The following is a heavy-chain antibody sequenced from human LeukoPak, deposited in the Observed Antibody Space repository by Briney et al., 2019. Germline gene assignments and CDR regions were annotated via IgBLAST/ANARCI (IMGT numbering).Heavy chain of an antibody. V-gene: IGHV3-33*01. CDR3: ARDYGSGSYRFDY. J-gene: IGHJ4*02. CDR1: GFIFSSYG. CDR2: IWYDGSNE. D-gene: IGHD3-10*01. Sequence: GGSLRLSCAASGFIFSSYGMHWVRQAPGKGLEWVAVIWYDGSNEYYADSVKGRFTISRDNSKNTLYLQMNSLRAEGTAVYYCARDYGSGSYRFDYWGQGTLVTVSS.